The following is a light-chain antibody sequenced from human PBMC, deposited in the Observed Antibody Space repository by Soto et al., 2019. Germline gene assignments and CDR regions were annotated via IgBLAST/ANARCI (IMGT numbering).Light chain of an antibody. J-gene: IGKJ1*01. CDR3: QQYDGSSRT. Sequence: ETVLTQSPGTLSLSPGERATLSCRASQSVCSNYLAWYQQKFGQPPRLLIYGASTRATGTPDRFSGSGSGTDFTLTISRLEPEDFAVYYCQQYDGSSRTFGQGTKVEIK. CDR2: GAS. CDR1: QSVCSNY. V-gene: IGKV3-20*01.